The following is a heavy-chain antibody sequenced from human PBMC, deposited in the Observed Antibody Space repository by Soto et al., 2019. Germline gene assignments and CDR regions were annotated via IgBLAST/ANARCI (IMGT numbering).Heavy chain of an antibody. J-gene: IGHJ4*02. Sequence: QVQLVQSGAEVKKPGSSVKVSCKAAGGTFSSYAISWVRQAPGQGLEWMGGIIPIFGTANYAQKFQGRVTSTADASTSTAYMELRRLRSEDTAVYYCAREGGYSGFDRRKYYFDYWGQGTLVTVSS. V-gene: IGHV1-69*12. CDR2: IIPIFGTA. D-gene: IGHD5-12*01. CDR1: GGTFSSYA. CDR3: AREGGYSGFDRRKYYFDY.